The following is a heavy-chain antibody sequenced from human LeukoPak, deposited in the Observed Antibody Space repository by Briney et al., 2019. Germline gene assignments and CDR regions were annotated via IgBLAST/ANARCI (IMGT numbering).Heavy chain of an antibody. J-gene: IGHJ5*02. CDR1: GFTFSSYR. Sequence: GGSLRLSCAASGFTFSSYRMSWVRQAPGKGLEWVSAISGGGGSTYYADSVKGRFTISRDNSKNTVYLQMNSLRAEDTAVYYCAKRKGYCSSTSCSHGNWFDPWGQGTLVTVSS. CDR2: ISGGGGST. V-gene: IGHV3-23*01. D-gene: IGHD2-2*01. CDR3: AKRKGYCSSTSCSHGNWFDP.